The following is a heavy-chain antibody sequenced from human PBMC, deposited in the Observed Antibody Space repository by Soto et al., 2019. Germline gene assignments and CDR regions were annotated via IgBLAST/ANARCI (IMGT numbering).Heavy chain of an antibody. CDR2: ISGSGGIT. J-gene: IGHJ4*02. CDR3: AKEGGSGYYEFDY. CDR1: GFTFSSYV. Sequence: VQLLESGGGLVQPGGSLRLSCAASGFTFSSYVISWVRQAPGKGLEWVSGISGSGGITNYADSVKGRFTISRDNSKNTLYLQMNSLRAEDTAVYYCAKEGGSGYYEFDYWGQGTLVTVSS. D-gene: IGHD3-22*01. V-gene: IGHV3-23*01.